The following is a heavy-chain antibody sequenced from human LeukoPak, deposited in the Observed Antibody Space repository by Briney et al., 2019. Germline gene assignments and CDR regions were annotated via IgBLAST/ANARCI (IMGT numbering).Heavy chain of an antibody. D-gene: IGHD5-12*01. V-gene: IGHV3-33*06. Sequence: PGRSLRLSCAASGFTFSSYGMHWVRQAPGKGLEWVAVIWYDGSNKYYADSVKGRFTISRDNSKNTLYLQMNSLRAEDTAVYYCAKGVSRGYSGFDAFDIWGQGTMVTVSS. J-gene: IGHJ3*02. CDR2: IWYDGSNK. CDR1: GFTFSSYG. CDR3: AKGVSRGYSGFDAFDI.